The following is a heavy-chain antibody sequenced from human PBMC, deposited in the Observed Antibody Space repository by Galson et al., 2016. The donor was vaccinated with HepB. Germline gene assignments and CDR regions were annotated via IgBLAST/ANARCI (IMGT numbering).Heavy chain of an antibody. D-gene: IGHD5-24*01. CDR1: GFSFGDFA. J-gene: IGHJ6*03. V-gene: IGHV3-30-3*01. Sequence: SLRLSCAASGFSFGDFAMHWVRQASGKGLEWVAVIWYDGSKKGYVDAVKGRFTISRDNSKKMLYLEMNSLRPEDTAVYYCASGGSRGCGYYYYMDVWGKGTTVTVSS. CDR2: IWYDGSKK. CDR3: ASGGSRGCGYYYYMDV.